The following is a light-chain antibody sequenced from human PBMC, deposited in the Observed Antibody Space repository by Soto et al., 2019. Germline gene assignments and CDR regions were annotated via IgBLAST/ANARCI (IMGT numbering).Light chain of an antibody. CDR3: SSYASSRTVI. CDR2: DVS. CDR1: SSDVGAYNY. Sequence: QSALTQPASVSGSPGQSITISCTGTSSDVGAYNYVSWYQQHPVKAPKLMIYDVSSRPSGISNRFSGSKSGNTASLTISGVQAEDEADYYCSSYASSRTVIFGGGTKLTVL. J-gene: IGLJ2*01. V-gene: IGLV2-14*01.